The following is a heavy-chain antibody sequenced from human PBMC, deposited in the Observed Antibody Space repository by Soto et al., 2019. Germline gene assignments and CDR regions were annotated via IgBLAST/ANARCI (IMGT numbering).Heavy chain of an antibody. CDR1: GFTFSSYA. J-gene: IGHJ2*01. Sequence: QVQLVESGGGVVQPGRSLRLSCAASGFTFSSYAMHWVRQAPGKGLEWVAVISYDGSNKYYADSVKGRFTISRDSSKNTLYLQMNSLRAEDPAVYYCARVSATIFGGVTNWYFDLWGRGTLVTVSS. CDR2: ISYDGSNK. CDR3: ARVSATIFGGVTNWYFDL. V-gene: IGHV3-30-3*01. D-gene: IGHD3-3*01.